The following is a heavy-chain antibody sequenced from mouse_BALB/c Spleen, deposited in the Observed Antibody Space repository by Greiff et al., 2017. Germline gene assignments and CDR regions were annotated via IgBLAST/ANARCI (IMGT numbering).Heavy chain of an antibody. CDR1: GFNIKDTY. Sequence: EVQLQQSGAELVKPGASVKLSCTASGFNIKDTYMHWVKQRPEQGLEWIGRIDPANGNTKYDTKFQGKATITADTSSNTAYLQLSSLTSEDTAVYYCARWWLLRYFDYWGQGTTLTVSS. D-gene: IGHD2-3*01. J-gene: IGHJ2*01. CDR2: IDPANGNT. CDR3: ARWWLLRYFDY. V-gene: IGHV14-3*02.